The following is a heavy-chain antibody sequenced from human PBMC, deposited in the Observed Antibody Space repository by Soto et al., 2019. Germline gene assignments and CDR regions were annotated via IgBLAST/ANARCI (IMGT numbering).Heavy chain of an antibody. D-gene: IGHD6-6*01. CDR3: ASVYRGEQLALTIEY. J-gene: IGHJ4*02. CDR2: INHSGST. CDR1: GGSFSGYY. V-gene: IGHV4-34*01. Sequence: SETLSLTCAVYGGSFSGYYGSWIRQPPGKGVEWIGEINHSGSTNYNPSLKSRVTISVDTSKNQFSLKLSSVTAADTAVYYCASVYRGEQLALTIEYWGQGTLFTVSS.